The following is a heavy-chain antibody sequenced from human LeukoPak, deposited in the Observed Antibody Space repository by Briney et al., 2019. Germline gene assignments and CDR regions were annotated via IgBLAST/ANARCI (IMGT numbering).Heavy chain of an antibody. CDR2: IYYSGST. D-gene: IGHD3-3*01. Sequence: LSLTCTVSNDSINSVGYYWSWIRQYPGKGLEWIGYIYYSGSTYYNPSLKSRVTLSVDTSENQFSLKLSSVTAADTAVYYCARDRYDSYPMDVWGQGTTVTVSS. CDR1: NDSINSVGYY. J-gene: IGHJ6*02. CDR3: ARDRYDSYPMDV. V-gene: IGHV4-31*03.